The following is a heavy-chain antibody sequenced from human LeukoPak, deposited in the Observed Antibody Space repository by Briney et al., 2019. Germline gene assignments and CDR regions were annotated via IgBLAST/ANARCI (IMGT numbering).Heavy chain of an antibody. J-gene: IGHJ6*02. CDR2: ISGSGGST. D-gene: IGHD3-3*01. Sequence: GGSLRLSCAASGFTFSSYAMSWVRQAPGKGLEWVSAISGSGGSTYYADSVKGRFTISRDNSKNTLYLQMNSLRAEDTAVYYCASGYDFWSGYPPAQYSMDVWGQGTTVTVSS. CDR3: ASGYDFWSGYPPAQYSMDV. CDR1: GFTFSSYA. V-gene: IGHV3-23*01.